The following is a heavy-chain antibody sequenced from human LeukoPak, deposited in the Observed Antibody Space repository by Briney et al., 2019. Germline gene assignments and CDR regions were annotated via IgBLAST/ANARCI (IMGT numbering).Heavy chain of an antibody. CDR2: IYHSGHT. J-gene: IGHJ1*01. CDR1: GDSISSGGYS. CDR3: ARGRYSSGWYETEYFQH. V-gene: IGHV4-30-2*01. D-gene: IGHD6-19*01. Sequence: SETLSLTCGVSGDSISSGGYSWSWIRQPPGNGLEWIGYIYHSGHTNYKPSLKSRVSISVDTSKNQFSLKLSSVTAADTAVYYCARGRYSSGWYETEYFQHWGQGTLVTVSS.